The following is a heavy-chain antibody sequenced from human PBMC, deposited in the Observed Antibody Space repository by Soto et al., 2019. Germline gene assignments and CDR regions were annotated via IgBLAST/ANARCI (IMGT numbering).Heavy chain of an antibody. CDR2: FNPTGDTA. V-gene: IGHV1-46*01. CDR1: GYTFTSYY. J-gene: IGHJ6*02. CDR3: ARGGRIVDTGIGYYYCRGMDV. D-gene: IGHD5-18*01. Sequence: QVQLVQSGAEVKKPGASVKASCKASGYTFTSYYIHWVRQAPGQGLEWMGIFNPTGDTASYAQKLQGRVTRTRDTSTGTAYMELGSLRSEDTAVYYCARGGRIVDTGIGYYYCRGMDVWGQGTTVTVS.